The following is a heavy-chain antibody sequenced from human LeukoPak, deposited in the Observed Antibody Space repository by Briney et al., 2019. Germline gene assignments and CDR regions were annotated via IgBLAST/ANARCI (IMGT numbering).Heavy chain of an antibody. D-gene: IGHD3-22*01. J-gene: IGHJ3*02. CDR1: GGSFSGYY. Sequence: SETLSLTCAVYGGSFSGYYWSWIRQPPGKCLEWIGYIYYSGSTYYNPSLKSRVTISVDTSKNQFSLKLSSVTAADTAVYYCAKQWLRNALDIWGQGTMVTVSS. V-gene: IGHV4-30-4*01. CDR3: AKQWLRNALDI. CDR2: IYYSGST.